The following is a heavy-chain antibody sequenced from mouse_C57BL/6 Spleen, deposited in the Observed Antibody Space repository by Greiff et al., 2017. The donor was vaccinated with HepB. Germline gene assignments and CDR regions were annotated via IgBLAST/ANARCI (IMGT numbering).Heavy chain of an antibody. CDR3: ARDRDDGYAMDY. CDR2: ISYSGST. Sequence: EVKLMESGPGMVKPSQSLSLTCTVTGYSITSGYDWHWIRHFPGNKLEWMGYISYSGSTNYNPSLKSRISITHDTSKNHFFLTLNSVTTEDTATYYCARDRDDGYAMDYCGQGTSVTVSS. V-gene: IGHV3-1*01. D-gene: IGHD2-12*01. CDR1: GYSITSGYD. J-gene: IGHJ4*01.